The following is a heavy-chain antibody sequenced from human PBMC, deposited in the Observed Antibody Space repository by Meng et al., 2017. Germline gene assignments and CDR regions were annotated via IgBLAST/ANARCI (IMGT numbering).Heavy chain of an antibody. CDR3: ARGPEFDSGYNSYFDY. CDR2: ISSSSSYI. V-gene: IGHV3-21*01. J-gene: IGHJ4*02. Sequence: GGSLRLSCAASGFTFSSYSMNWVRQAPGKGLEWVSSISSSSSYIYYADSVKGRFTISRDNTKNSLYLQMNNLRAEDTAVYYCARGPEFDSGYNSYFDYWGQGTLVTSPQ. D-gene: IGHD5-12*01. CDR1: GFTFSSYS.